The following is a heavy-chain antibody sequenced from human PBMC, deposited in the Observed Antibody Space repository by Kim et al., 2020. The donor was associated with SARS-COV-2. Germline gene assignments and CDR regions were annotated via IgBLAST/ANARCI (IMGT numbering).Heavy chain of an antibody. Sequence: GGSLRLSCAASGFTFSNYAMSWVRQAPGKGLEWVSVIYSGGSSTYYADSVKGRFTISRDNSKNTLYLQMNSLRAEDTAVYYCAKSWGSDYGGNPYYYYGMDVWGQGTTVTVSS. D-gene: IGHD4-17*01. CDR3: AKSWGSDYGGNPYYYYGMDV. V-gene: IGHV3-23*03. CDR1: GFTFSNYA. CDR2: IYSGGSST. J-gene: IGHJ6*02.